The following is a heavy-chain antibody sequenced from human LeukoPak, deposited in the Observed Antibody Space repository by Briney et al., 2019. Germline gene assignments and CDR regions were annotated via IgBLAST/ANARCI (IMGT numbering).Heavy chain of an antibody. CDR2: IKSKTDGGTT. V-gene: IGHV3-15*01. CDR3: TTEGYDYVWGSYRHFDY. Sequence: GGSLRLSCAASGFTFSNAWMSWVRQAPGKGLEWVGRIKSKTDGGTTDYAAPVKGRFTISRDDSKNTLYLQMNSLKTEDTAAYYCTTEGYDYVWGSYRHFDYWGQGTLVTVSS. J-gene: IGHJ4*02. CDR1: GFTFSNAW. D-gene: IGHD3-16*02.